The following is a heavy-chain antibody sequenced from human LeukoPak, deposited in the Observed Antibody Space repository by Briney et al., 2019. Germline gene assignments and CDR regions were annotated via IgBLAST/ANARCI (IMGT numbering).Heavy chain of an antibody. CDR1: GGTFSSYA. Sequence: GASVKVSCKASGGTFSSYAISWVRQAPGQGLEWMGGIIPIFGTANYAQKFQGRVTITTDESTSTAYMELSSLRSEDTAVYYCARDYYDSSGYYWGFDYWGQGTLVTVSS. J-gene: IGHJ4*02. CDR2: IIPIFGTA. V-gene: IGHV1-69*05. CDR3: ARDYYDSSGYYWGFDY. D-gene: IGHD3-22*01.